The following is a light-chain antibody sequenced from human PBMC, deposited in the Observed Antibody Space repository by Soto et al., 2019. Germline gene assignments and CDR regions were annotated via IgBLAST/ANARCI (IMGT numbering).Light chain of an antibody. J-gene: IGLJ1*01. CDR2: EVS. V-gene: IGLV2-8*01. CDR3: SSYAGSNNFEV. CDR1: SSDVGGYNY. Sequence: QSVLTQPPSASGSPGQSVTISCPGTSSDVGGYNYVSWYQQHPGKAPKLMIDEVSKRPSGVPDRFSGSKSGNTASLTVSVLQAEDEADYYCSSYAGSNNFEVFGTGTKVTV.